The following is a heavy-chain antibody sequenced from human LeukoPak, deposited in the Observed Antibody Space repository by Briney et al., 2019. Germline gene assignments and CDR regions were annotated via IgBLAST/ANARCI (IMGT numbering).Heavy chain of an antibody. Sequence: PGGSLRLSCAASGFTFSSYAMHWVRQAPGKGLEYVSAISSNGGSTYYANSVKGRFTISRDNAKNTLYLQMNSLRAEDTAVYYCARDPFPSIAARPGYWGQGTLVTVSS. J-gene: IGHJ4*02. CDR3: ARDPFPSIAARPGY. CDR1: GFTFSSYA. D-gene: IGHD6-6*01. V-gene: IGHV3-64*01. CDR2: ISSNGGST.